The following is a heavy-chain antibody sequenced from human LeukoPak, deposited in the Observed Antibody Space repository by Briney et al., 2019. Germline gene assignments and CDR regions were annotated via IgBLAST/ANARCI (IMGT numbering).Heavy chain of an antibody. Sequence: ASVKVSCKASGCTFTSYYIHWVRQAPGQGLEWMGIINPSGGSTTYAQKFQDRVTMTGDTSTSTVYMELSSLRSEDTAVYYCARDLFIATSGEGPGYWGQGTLVTVSS. J-gene: IGHJ4*02. D-gene: IGHD6-13*01. CDR1: GCTFTSYY. CDR3: ARDLFIATSGEGPGY. CDR2: INPSGGST. V-gene: IGHV1-46*01.